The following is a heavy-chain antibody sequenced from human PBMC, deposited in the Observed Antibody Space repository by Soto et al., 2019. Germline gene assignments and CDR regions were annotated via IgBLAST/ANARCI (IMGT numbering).Heavy chain of an antibody. CDR2: IDPSDSYT. D-gene: IGHD4-4*01. J-gene: IGHJ6*02. Sequence: ESLKISRKGSGYSFTSYWISWVRQMPGKGLEWMGRIDPSDSYTNYSPSFQGHVTISADKSISTAYLQWSSLKASDTAMYYCARQGRGYSNGHYYYGMDVWGQGTTVTAP. CDR1: GYSFTSYW. V-gene: IGHV5-10-1*01. CDR3: ARQGRGYSNGHYYYGMDV.